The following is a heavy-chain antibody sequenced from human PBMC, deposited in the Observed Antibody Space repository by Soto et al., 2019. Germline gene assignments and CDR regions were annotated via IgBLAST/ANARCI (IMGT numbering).Heavy chain of an antibody. J-gene: IGHJ4*02. D-gene: IGHD3-10*01. Sequence: GGSLRLSCAASGFTFSSYSMNWVRQAPGKGLEWVSSISSSSSYIYYADSVKGRFTISRDNAKNSLYLQMNSLRAEDTAAYYCARDLGGSGSVSQFDYWGQGTLVTVSS. V-gene: IGHV3-21*01. CDR1: GFTFSSYS. CDR2: ISSSSSYI. CDR3: ARDLGGSGSVSQFDY.